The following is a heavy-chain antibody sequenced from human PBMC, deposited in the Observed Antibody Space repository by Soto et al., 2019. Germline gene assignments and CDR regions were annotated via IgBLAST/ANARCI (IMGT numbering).Heavy chain of an antibody. Sequence: QVQLVQSGAEVKKPGSSVKVSCKGSGGTFSSYTISWVRQAPGQGLEWMGRIIPILGIANHAQKFQGRVTSTADNSARTAYMELSRLSSEDTAVYYCARFRGSYGMDVWGQGTTVTVSS. D-gene: IGHD3-10*01. J-gene: IGHJ6*02. CDR2: IIPILGIA. V-gene: IGHV1-69*02. CDR3: ARFRGSYGMDV. CDR1: GGTFSSYT.